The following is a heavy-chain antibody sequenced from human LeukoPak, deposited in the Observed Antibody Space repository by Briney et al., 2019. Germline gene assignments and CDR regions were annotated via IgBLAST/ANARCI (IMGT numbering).Heavy chain of an antibody. CDR2: IIPIFGTA. D-gene: IGHD4-17*01. Sequence: ASVKVSCKASGGTFSSYAISWVRQAPGQGLEWMGGIIPIFGTANYAQKFQGRVTITADESMSTAYMELSSLRSEDTAVYYCARAKKSRDYVNYYYYGMDVWGQGTTVTVPS. J-gene: IGHJ6*02. V-gene: IGHV1-69*13. CDR3: ARAKKSRDYVNYYYYGMDV. CDR1: GGTFSSYA.